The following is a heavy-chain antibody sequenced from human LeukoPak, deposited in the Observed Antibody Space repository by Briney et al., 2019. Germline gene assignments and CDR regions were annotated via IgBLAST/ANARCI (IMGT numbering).Heavy chain of an antibody. J-gene: IGHJ6*03. D-gene: IGHD3-3*01. CDR3: ARDGTEWLPGFGYYYYYMDV. V-gene: IGHV3-74*01. CDR2: INSDGSST. Sequence: GGSLRLSCAASGFTFSSYWMHWVRQAPGKGLVWVSRINSDGSSTNYADSVKGRFTISRDNSKNTLYLQMNSLRAEDAAVYYCARDGTEWLPGFGYYYYYMDVWGKGTTVTVSS. CDR1: GFTFSSYW.